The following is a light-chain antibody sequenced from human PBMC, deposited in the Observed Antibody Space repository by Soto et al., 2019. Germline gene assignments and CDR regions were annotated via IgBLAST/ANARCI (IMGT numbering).Light chain of an antibody. Sequence: DIQMTQSPSTLSASVEDRVTITSWASQSVSGWLAWYQQKPGKAPKLLIYKASTLESGVPSRFSGSGSGTEFTLAISSLQPDDSATYYCQQYNDNWTFGQGTKVDIK. V-gene: IGKV1-5*03. J-gene: IGKJ1*01. CDR2: KAS. CDR1: QSVSGW. CDR3: QQYNDNWT.